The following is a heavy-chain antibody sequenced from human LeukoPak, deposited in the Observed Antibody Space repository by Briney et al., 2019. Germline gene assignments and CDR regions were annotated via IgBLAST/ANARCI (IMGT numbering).Heavy chain of an antibody. J-gene: IGHJ4*02. D-gene: IGHD6-13*01. CDR1: GGSIVSHY. Sequence: PETLSLTCTVSGGSIVSHYWNWIRQPAGRGLEWSGRFYASGTTNTSPSLKSRVTMSVDTSKNQFSLKLSSVTAADTAVYYCAKDSSTWGNLAGHFDSWGQGTLVTVSS. CDR3: AKDSSTWGNLAGHFDS. V-gene: IGHV4-4*07. CDR2: FYASGTT.